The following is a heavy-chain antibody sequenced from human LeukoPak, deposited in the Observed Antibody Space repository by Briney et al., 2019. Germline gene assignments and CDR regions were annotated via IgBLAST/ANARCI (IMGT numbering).Heavy chain of an antibody. J-gene: IGHJ5*02. V-gene: IGHV4-39*01. CDR1: GGSISDSNYY. Sequence: SETLSLTCTVSGGSISDSNYYWGWIRQPPGRGLEWIANIYYSGSAYYSPSLKSRVTVSIDTSKNQFSLKLNSVTAADTAVYYCARQSTIAAARIDPWGQGTLVTVSS. CDR2: IYYSGSA. CDR3: ARQSTIAAARIDP. D-gene: IGHD6-25*01.